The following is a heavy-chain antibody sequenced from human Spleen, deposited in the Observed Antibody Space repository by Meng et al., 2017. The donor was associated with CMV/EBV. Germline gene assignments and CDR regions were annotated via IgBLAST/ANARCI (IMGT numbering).Heavy chain of an antibody. Sequence: ASVKVSCKASGYTFTTYYIHWVRQAPGQGLEWMGIINPSGGNTSYAQKFQGRVTMTRNSSISTAYMELSSLRSEDTAVYYCARKSYYYFGMDVLGQGTTVTVSS. CDR2: INPSGGNT. CDR1: GYTFTTYY. V-gene: IGHV1-46*01. CDR3: ARKSYYYFGMDV. J-gene: IGHJ6*02.